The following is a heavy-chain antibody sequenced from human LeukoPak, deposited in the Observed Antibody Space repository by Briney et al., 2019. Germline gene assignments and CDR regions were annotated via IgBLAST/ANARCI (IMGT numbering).Heavy chain of an antibody. CDR1: GGSFSGYY. V-gene: IGHV4-4*07. D-gene: IGHD3-10*01. CDR2: IYTSGST. CDR3: ARDLGFGSKWAHDY. Sequence: SETLSLTCAVYGGSFSGYYWSWIRQPAGKGLEWIGRIYTSGSTNYNPSLKSRVTMSVDTSKNQFSLKLSSVTAADTAVYYCARDLGFGSKWAHDYWGQGTLVTVSS. J-gene: IGHJ4*02.